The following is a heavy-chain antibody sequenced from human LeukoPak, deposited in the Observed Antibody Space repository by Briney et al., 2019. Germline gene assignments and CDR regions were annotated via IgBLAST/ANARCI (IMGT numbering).Heavy chain of an antibody. CDR1: GGSITSYY. Sequence: PSETLSLTCTVSGGSITSYYWNWLRQPPGKGLEWIGHIHYTGSTSYNPSLKSRVTISVDTSKNHFSLKLSSVTAADTAVYYCARSKTTVTSNWFDPWGQGTLVTVSS. D-gene: IGHD4-17*01. J-gene: IGHJ5*02. CDR3: ARSKTTVTSNWFDP. CDR2: IHYTGST. V-gene: IGHV4-59*08.